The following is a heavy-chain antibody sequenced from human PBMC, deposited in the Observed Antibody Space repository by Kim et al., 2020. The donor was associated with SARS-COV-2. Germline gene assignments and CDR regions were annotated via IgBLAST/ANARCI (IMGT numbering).Heavy chain of an antibody. CDR3: ASRVVIHWYFDL. J-gene: IGHJ2*01. D-gene: IGHD2-15*01. V-gene: IGHV4-39*01. CDR2: IYYSGST. Sequence: SETLSLTCTVSGGSISSSSYYWGWIRQPPGKGLEWIGSIYYSGSTYYNPSLKSRVTISVDTSKNQFSLKLSSVTAADTAVYYCASRVVIHWYFDLWGRGTRVTVSS. CDR1: GGSISSSSYY.